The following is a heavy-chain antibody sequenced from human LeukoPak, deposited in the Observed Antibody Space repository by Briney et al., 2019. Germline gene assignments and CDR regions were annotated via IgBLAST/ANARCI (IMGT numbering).Heavy chain of an antibody. V-gene: IGHV4-39*07. CDR3: AREGIWSCYYYMDV. J-gene: IGHJ6*03. CDR2: IYYSGST. CDR1: GGSISSSSYY. D-gene: IGHD2/OR15-2a*01. Sequence: PSETLSLTCTVSGGSISSSSYYWGWIRQPPGKGLEWIGSIYYSGSTYYNPSLKSRVTISVDTSKNQFSLKLSSVTAADTAVYYCAREGIWSCYYYMDVWGKGTTVTISS.